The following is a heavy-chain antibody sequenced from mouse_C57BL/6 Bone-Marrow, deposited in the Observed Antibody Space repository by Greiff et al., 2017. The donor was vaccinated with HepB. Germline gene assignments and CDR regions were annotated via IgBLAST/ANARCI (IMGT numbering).Heavy chain of an antibody. CDR1: GYTFTSYW. CDR2: IDPSDSYT. J-gene: IGHJ3*01. Sequence: QVHVKQSGAELVKPGASVKLSCKASGYTFTSYWMQWVKQRPGQGLEWIGEIDPSDSYTNYNQKFKGKATLTVDTSSSTAYMQLSSLTSEDSAVYYCARGDSWFAYWGQGTLVTVSA. CDR3: ARGDSWFAY. D-gene: IGHD3-3*01. V-gene: IGHV1-50*01.